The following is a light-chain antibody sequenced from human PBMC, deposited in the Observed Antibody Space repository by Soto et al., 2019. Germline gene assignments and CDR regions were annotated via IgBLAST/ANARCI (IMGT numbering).Light chain of an antibody. CDR3: QQYLTSLT. CDR1: QSVSSSY. V-gene: IGKV3-20*01. J-gene: IGKJ4*01. CDR2: GAS. Sequence: EIVLTQSPGTLSLSPGERATLSCRASQSVSSSYLAWYQRKPGQTPRLLIYGASSRATGIPDRFSGSGSGTDFTLTISRLEPEDFAVYYCQQYLTSLTFGGGTKVEIK.